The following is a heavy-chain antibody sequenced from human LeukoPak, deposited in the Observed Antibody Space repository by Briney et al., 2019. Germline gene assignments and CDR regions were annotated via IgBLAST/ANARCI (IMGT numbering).Heavy chain of an antibody. CDR2: IYYSGST. V-gene: IGHV4-59*01. J-gene: IGHJ3*02. CDR1: GGSISSYY. CDR3: ARETVGGAFDI. D-gene: IGHD1-26*01. Sequence: PSETLSLTCTVSGGSISSYYWSWIRQPPGKGLEWIAYIYYSGSTNYNPSLKRRVTISVDTSKNQFSLKLSSVTAADTAVYYCARETVGGAFDIWGQGTMVTVSS.